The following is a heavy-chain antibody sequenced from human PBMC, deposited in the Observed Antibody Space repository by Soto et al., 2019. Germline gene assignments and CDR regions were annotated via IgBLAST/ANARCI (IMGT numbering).Heavy chain of an antibody. J-gene: IGHJ5*02. D-gene: IGHD6-19*01. CDR2: IIWDADK. CDR3: ARRAVPGTYFFDP. CDR1: GLSLSTSGVG. V-gene: IGHV2-5*02. Sequence: QITLKESGPTLVKPTQTLTLTCTLSGLSLSTSGVGMGWISQPPGKPLEWLALIIWDADKRYSPSLSSRLTITKDTSKNQVIFKMTNMDPVDTATYYCARRAVPGTYFFDPLGQGTLVTVSS.